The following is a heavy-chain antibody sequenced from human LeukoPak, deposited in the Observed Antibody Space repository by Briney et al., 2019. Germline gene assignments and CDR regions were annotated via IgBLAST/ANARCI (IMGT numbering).Heavy chain of an antibody. D-gene: IGHD3-9*01. CDR2: IYYIRNT. V-gene: IGHV4-61*08. J-gene: IGHJ4*02. CDR1: GGSVGSAGYY. CDR3: ARDVQYYDILTGYYFASVY. Sequence: SSETLSLTCTVSGGSVGSAGYYWSWIRQPPGGGLEWTGYIYYIRNTNYNPSLKSRVTMSLDPSKNQFSLKLNSVTAADTAVYYCARDVQYYDILTGYYFASVYWGQGTLVTVSS.